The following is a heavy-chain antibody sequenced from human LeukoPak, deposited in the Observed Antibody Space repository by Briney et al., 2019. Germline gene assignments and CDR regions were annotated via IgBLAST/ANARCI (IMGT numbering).Heavy chain of an antibody. V-gene: IGHV3-30*18. CDR1: GFTFSSYG. CDR2: ISYDGSNK. D-gene: IGHD6-13*01. J-gene: IGHJ4*02. Sequence: GGSLRLSCAASGFTFSSYGMHWVRQAPGKGLEWVAVISYDGSNKYYADSVKGRFTTSRDNSKNTLYLQMNSLRAEDTAVYYCAKDGSKSSWYSVALSLDYWGQGTLVTVSS. CDR3: AKDGSKSSWYSVALSLDY.